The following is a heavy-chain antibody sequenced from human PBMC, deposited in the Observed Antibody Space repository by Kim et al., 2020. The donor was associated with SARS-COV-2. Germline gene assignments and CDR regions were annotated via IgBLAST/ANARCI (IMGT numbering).Heavy chain of an antibody. D-gene: IGHD6-19*01. CDR3: ARGGSGWYDY. Sequence: STKYCPSLKSRITIAVDTSQKQFSLSLSSVTAADTAVYYCARGGSGWYDYXGQGTLVTVSS. CDR2: ST. V-gene: IGHV4-34*01. J-gene: IGHJ4*02.